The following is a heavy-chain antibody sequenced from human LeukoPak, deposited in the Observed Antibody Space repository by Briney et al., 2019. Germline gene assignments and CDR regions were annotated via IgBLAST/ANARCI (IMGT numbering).Heavy chain of an antibody. J-gene: IGHJ2*01. CDR1: GFTFSSYS. CDR2: IGTAGEI. CDR3: ARAAYSSTWYSRYFDL. Sequence: GGSLRLSCAASGFTFSSYSMNWVRHATGKGLEWVSGIGTAGEIYYPGSVKGRFTISGENAKNSLYLQMDSLRAGDTAVYYCARAAYSSTWYSRYFDLWGRGTLVTVSS. D-gene: IGHD6-13*01. V-gene: IGHV3-13*01.